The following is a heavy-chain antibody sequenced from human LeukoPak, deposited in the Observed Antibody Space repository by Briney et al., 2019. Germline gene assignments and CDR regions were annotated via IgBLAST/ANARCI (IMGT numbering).Heavy chain of an antibody. Sequence: SETLSLTCTVSGGSIINYHWSWIRQPPGKGLEWIGRIHSSGATDYSPSLKSRVTISLDKSKSHFSLKLSSVTAADTAIYYCAREDSAAYCTSTNCFGFDYWGQGTLVTVSS. V-gene: IGHV4-4*07. D-gene: IGHD2-2*01. CDR1: GGSIINYH. J-gene: IGHJ4*02. CDR3: AREDSAAYCTSTNCFGFDY. CDR2: IHSSGAT.